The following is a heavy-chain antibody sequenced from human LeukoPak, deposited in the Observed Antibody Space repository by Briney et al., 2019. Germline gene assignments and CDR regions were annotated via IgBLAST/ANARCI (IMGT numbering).Heavy chain of an antibody. CDR1: GYTFISYT. CDR2: IDAGNGNT. CDR3: ARGIAVAATIDF. Sequence: ASVKVSCKASGYTFISYTIHWVRQAPGQRLEWMGWIDAGNGNTKYSQKFQGRVTITSDTSASTAYMELSSLSSEDTAVYYCARGIAVAATIDFWGQGTLVTVSS. J-gene: IGHJ4*02. V-gene: IGHV1-3*01. D-gene: IGHD6-19*01.